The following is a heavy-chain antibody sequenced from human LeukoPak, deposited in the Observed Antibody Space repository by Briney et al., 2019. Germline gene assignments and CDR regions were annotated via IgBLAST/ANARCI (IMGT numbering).Heavy chain of an antibody. CDR2: INHSGST. J-gene: IGHJ6*02. D-gene: IGHD1-14*01. CDR3: ARAPPRSTTGGMDV. CDR1: GASFSGYY. Sequence: PSETLSLTCAVYGASFSGYYWSWIRQPPGKGLEWLGEINHSGSTNYNPSLKSRVTISVDTSKNQFSLKLSAVTAADTAVYYCARAPPRSTTGGMDVWGQGTTVTVSS. V-gene: IGHV4-34*01.